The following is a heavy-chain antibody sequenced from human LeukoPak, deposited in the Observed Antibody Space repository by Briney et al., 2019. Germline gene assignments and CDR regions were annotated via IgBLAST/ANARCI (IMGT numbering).Heavy chain of an antibody. V-gene: IGHV1-2*02. D-gene: IGHD6-19*01. J-gene: IGHJ4*02. CDR1: GYTFTDYY. CDR2: INPNSGAT. CDR3: ATTFSSGWYFHY. Sequence: VSVKVSCKASGYTFTDYYMHWVRQAPGQGLEWMGWINPNSGATIYAQKFQGRVTMTRDSSISTAYMEVSRLTSDDTAVYHCATTFSSGWYFHYWGQGTLVTVSS.